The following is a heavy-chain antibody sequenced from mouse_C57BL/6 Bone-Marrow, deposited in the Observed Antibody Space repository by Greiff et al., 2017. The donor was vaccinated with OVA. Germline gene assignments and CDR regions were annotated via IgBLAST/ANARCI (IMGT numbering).Heavy chain of an antibody. D-gene: IGHD3-2*02. CDR3: EISDSSGYVGWFAY. V-gene: IGHV1-74*01. Sequence: QVQLQQPGAELVKPGASVKVSCKASGYTFTSYWMHWVKQRPGQGLEWIGRIHPSDSDTNYNQKFKGKATLTVDKSSSTAYMQLSSLTSEDSAVYYCEISDSSGYVGWFAYWGQGTLVTVSA. CDR1: GYTFTSYW. J-gene: IGHJ3*01. CDR2: IHPSDSDT.